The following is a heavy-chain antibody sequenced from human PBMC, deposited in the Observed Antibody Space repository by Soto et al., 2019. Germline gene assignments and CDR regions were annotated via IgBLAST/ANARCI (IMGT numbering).Heavy chain of an antibody. CDR3: ARRAIVGASRAEYFQH. CDR1: GYSFTIYW. Sequence: GESLKISCKGSGYSFTIYWISWVRQMPGKGLEWMGRIDPSDSYTNYSPSFQGHVTISADKSISTAYLQWSSLKASDTAMYYCARRAIVGASRAEYFQHWGQGTLVTVSS. J-gene: IGHJ1*01. D-gene: IGHD1-26*01. CDR2: IDPSDSYT. V-gene: IGHV5-10-1*01.